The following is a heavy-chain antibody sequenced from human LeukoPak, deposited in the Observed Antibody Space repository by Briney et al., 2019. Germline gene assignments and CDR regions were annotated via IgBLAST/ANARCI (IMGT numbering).Heavy chain of an antibody. V-gene: IGHV5-51*01. CDR3: VRPTDDADYVFGY. Sequence: GESLKISSKGSGYTFTNYWIGWVREVPGRGLELMGIIYPGDSDTRYSPSFRGHVTISADKSLNTAYLQWNVLKASDTATYDCVRPTDDADYVFGYWAQGTLVIVSS. CDR2: IYPGDSDT. CDR1: GYTFTNYW. D-gene: IGHD4-17*01. J-gene: IGHJ4*02.